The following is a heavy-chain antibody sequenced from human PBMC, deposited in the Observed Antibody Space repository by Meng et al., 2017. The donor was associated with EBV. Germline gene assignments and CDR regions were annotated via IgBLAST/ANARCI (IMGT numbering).Heavy chain of an antibody. Sequence: QVQVVQSGAEVKKPGASVKVPCKASGYTFTSCDFNWVRQANGQGLEWMGWMNPNSGNTGYAQKFQGRVTMTRNTSISTAYMELSSLRSEDTAVYYCARGVGTIFGVVIKNWFDPWGQGTLVTVSS. CDR3: ARGVGTIFGVVIKNWFDP. D-gene: IGHD3-3*01. CDR1: GYTFTSCD. J-gene: IGHJ5*02. V-gene: IGHV1-8*01. CDR2: MNPNSGNT.